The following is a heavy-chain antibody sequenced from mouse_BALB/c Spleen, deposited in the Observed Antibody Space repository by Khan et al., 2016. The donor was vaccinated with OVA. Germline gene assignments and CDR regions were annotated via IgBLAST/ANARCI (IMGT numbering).Heavy chain of an antibody. V-gene: IGHV1S137*01. CDR2: ISTYYGDA. CDR1: GYTFTDYT. J-gene: IGHJ3*01. Sequence: QVQLKESGAELVRPGVSVKISCKGSGYTFTDYTMHWVKQSHAKSLEWIGVISTYYGDANYNQKFKGKATMTVDKSSSTAYMELARLTPEDSAIYYCAGGSGEYRFAYWGQGTLVTVSA. CDR3: AGGSGEYRFAY. D-gene: IGHD1-3*01.